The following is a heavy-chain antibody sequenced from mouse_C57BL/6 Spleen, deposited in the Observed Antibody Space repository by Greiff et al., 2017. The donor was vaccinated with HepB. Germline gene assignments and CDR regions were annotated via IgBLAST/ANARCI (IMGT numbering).Heavy chain of an antibody. V-gene: IGHV5-9-1*02. CDR2: ISSGGDYI. Sequence: EVNVVESGEGLVKPGGSLKLSCAASGFTFSSYAMSWVRQTPEKRLEWVAYISSGGDYIYYADTVKGRFTISRDNARNTLYLQMSSLKSEDTAMYYCTREGYGSSVYFDVWGTGTTVTVSS. D-gene: IGHD1-1*01. CDR1: GFTFSSYA. CDR3: TREGYGSSVYFDV. J-gene: IGHJ1*03.